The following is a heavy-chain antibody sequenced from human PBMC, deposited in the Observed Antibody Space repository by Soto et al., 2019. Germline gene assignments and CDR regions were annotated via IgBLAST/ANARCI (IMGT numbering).Heavy chain of an antibody. Sequence: QVQLQESGPGLVKPSGTLSLTCAVSGGSISSSNWWSWVRQPPGKGLEWIGEIYHSGSTNYNPSLQSRVTIAVDKSKTQFSLTLSSVTAADTAVYYCARSPGDDYGDYGIDYWGQGTLVTVSS. CDR1: GGSISSSNW. J-gene: IGHJ4*02. CDR3: ARSPGDDYGDYGIDY. V-gene: IGHV4-4*02. CDR2: IYHSGST. D-gene: IGHD4-17*01.